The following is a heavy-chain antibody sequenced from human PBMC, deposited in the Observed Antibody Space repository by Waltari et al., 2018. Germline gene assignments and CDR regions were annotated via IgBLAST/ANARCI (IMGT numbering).Heavy chain of an antibody. D-gene: IGHD3-3*01. CDR1: GYTFTGYD. CDR2: INTNSGGT. J-gene: IGHJ4*02. CDR3: ARVGRITIFGVVITPFDY. Sequence: QVQLVQSGAEVKKPGASVKVSCKASGYTFTGYDMHWVRQAPGQGLEWMGWINTNSGGTNYAQKFQGRVTMTRDTSISTAYMELSRLRSDDTAVYYCARVGRITIFGVVITPFDYWGQGTLVTVSS. V-gene: IGHV1-2*02.